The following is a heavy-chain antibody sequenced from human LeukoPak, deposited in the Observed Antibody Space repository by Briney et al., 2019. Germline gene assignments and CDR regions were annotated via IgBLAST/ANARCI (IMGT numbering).Heavy chain of an antibody. Sequence: AVRESRVGWGWIFSCYALNGLRPARARGVEGVSAICDGGSNTYYADSVKGRFTIFRDNSKNTLYLQMNSLRAEDTAVYYCARDVGPEGNFPYFDYWGQGTLVTVSS. J-gene: IGHJ4*02. V-gene: IGHV3-30*04. CDR2: ICDGGSNT. CDR3: ARDVGPEGNFPYFDY. D-gene: IGHD1-14*01. CDR1: GWIFSCYA.